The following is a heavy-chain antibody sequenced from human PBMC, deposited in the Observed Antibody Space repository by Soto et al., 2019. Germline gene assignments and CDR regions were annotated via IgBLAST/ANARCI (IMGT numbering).Heavy chain of an antibody. Sequence: PSETLSLTCTVSGASIGGYYWSWIRQSPGKGPEWIGYVYHSGTTNYNPSLESRVTMSLDTSKNHFSLKLNAVTAADTAIYYCATRPPGATFFAVSDYWSQGTLVTVSS. V-gene: IGHV4-59*13. CDR1: GASIGGYY. CDR3: ATRPPGATFFAVSDY. D-gene: IGHD3-10*01. CDR2: VYHSGTT. J-gene: IGHJ4*02.